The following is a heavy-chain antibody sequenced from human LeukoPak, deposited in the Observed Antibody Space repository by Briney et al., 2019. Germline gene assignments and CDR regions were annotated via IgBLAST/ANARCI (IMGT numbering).Heavy chain of an antibody. J-gene: IGHJ6*02. CDR2: IYYSGST. CDR3: ATYYGDYGMDV. V-gene: IGHV4-61*05. D-gene: IGHD4-17*01. CDR1: GVSISSSSYY. Sequence: PSETLSLTCTVSGVSISSSSYYWGWIRQPPGKGLEWIGYIYYSGSTNYNPSLKSRVTISVDTSKNQFSLKLSSVTAADTAVYYCATYYGDYGMDVWGQGTTVTVSS.